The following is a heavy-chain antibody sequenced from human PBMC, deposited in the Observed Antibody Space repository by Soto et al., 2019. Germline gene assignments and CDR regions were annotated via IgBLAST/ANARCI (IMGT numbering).Heavy chain of an antibody. Sequence: PGGSLRLSCAASGFTFSSYWMSWVRQAPGKGPEWVANIKQDGSEKYYVDSVKGRFTISRDNAKNSLYLQMNSLRAEDTAVYYCARPAGGVWGSYRPDWYFDLWGRGTLVTVS. CDR2: IKQDGSEK. D-gene: IGHD3-16*02. J-gene: IGHJ2*01. CDR3: ARPAGGVWGSYRPDWYFDL. CDR1: GFTFSSYW. V-gene: IGHV3-7*01.